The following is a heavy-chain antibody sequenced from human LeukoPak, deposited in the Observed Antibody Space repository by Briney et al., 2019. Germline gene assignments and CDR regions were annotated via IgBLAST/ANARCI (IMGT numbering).Heavy chain of an antibody. V-gene: IGHV3-71*01. Sequence: GGSLRLSCAASGFTVSSNYMSWVRQAPGKGLEWVGFIRPKAYGGTTEYVASVKGRFTISRDDYKSIAYLQMNSLKTEDTAVYYCSSVYSGYDWADYWGQGTLVIVSS. CDR2: IRPKAYGGTT. CDR1: GFTVSSNY. J-gene: IGHJ4*02. D-gene: IGHD5-12*01. CDR3: SSVYSGYDWADY.